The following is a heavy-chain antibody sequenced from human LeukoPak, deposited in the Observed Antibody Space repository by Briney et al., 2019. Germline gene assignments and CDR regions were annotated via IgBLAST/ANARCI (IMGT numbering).Heavy chain of an antibody. Sequence: GGSLRLACAASGFTFSSYDMIWVRQAPGKGLEWVSDISGSGGITNYADSVKGRFIISRDSSKKTLDLQMNSLRVEDTAVYYCAKLGSSWYYFDYWGQGTLVTVSS. CDR2: ISGSGGIT. V-gene: IGHV3-23*01. J-gene: IGHJ4*02. D-gene: IGHD6-13*01. CDR3: AKLGSSWYYFDY. CDR1: GFTFSSYD.